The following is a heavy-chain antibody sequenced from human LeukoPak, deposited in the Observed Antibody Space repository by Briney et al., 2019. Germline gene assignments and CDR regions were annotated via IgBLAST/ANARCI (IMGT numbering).Heavy chain of an antibody. CDR3: ERVPGPDTTSRFDY. V-gene: IGHV1-2*05. Sequence: VGSVRVSSKTSGYTFTDYYLNGVRQARGQGREWMGRIHPKRGGTNYPQKFQVRVTVTRDRYISTVYMELSGLRSDDTDVYYCERVPGPDTTSRFDYWGQGTLVTVSS. D-gene: IGHD2-2*01. CDR2: IHPKRGGT. CDR1: GYTFTDYY. J-gene: IGHJ4*02.